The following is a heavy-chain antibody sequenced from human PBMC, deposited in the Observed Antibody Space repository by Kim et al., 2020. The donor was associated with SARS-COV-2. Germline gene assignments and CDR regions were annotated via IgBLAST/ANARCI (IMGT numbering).Heavy chain of an antibody. V-gene: IGHV4-34*01. CDR3: ARYDF. CDR2: SGSA. Sequence: SGSANYQPSLKSRVTLSADTSNNQFSLKMNSVTAADTAIYYCARYDFWSRGTLVTVSS. J-gene: IGHJ4*02. D-gene: IGHD3-3*01.